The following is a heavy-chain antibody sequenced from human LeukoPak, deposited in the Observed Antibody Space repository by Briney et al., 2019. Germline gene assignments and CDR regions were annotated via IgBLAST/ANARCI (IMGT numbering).Heavy chain of an antibody. Sequence: GGSLRLSCAASGFTFSSYAMHWVRQAPGKGLEWVAVISYDGSNKYYADSAKGRFTISRDNSKNTLYLQMNSLRAEDTAVYYCARGLRADSGPYYFDYWGQGTLVTVSS. J-gene: IGHJ4*02. CDR2: ISYDGSNK. V-gene: IGHV3-30*04. CDR3: ARGLRADSGPYYFDY. CDR1: GFTFSSYA. D-gene: IGHD5-12*01.